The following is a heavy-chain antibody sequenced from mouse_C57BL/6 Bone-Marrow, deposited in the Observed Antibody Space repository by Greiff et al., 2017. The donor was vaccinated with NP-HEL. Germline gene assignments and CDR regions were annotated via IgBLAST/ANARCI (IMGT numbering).Heavy chain of an antibody. CDR3: ARSRYFDV. CDR2: IRHKANGYTA. V-gene: IGHV7-3*01. J-gene: IGHJ1*03. CDR1: GFTFTDYY. Sequence: EVQRVESGGGLVQPGGSLSLSCAASGFTFTDYYMSWVRQPPGKALEWLGFIRHKANGYTAEDSASVKGRFTISRDTSQSILYLQMNAQRAEDSATYYCARSRYFDVWGTGTTVTVSA.